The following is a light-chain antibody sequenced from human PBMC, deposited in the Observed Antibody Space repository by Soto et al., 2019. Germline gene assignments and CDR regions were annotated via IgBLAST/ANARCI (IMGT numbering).Light chain of an antibody. J-gene: IGKJ1*01. Sequence: EIVLTQSPGTLSLSPGERATLSCRASQSVSSSYLVWYQQKPGQAPRLLIYGTSSRATGIPDRLSGSGAGTAFTLTISRLEPEDFAVYYCHQYGSSPLWTFGQGTKVEIK. CDR3: HQYGSSPLWT. CDR2: GTS. CDR1: QSVSSSY. V-gene: IGKV3-20*01.